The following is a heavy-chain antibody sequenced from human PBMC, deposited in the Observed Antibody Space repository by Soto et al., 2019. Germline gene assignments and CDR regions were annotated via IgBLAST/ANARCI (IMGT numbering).Heavy chain of an antibody. V-gene: IGHV3-48*04. D-gene: IGHD3-22*01. Sequence: PGGSLRLSYAASGFTFSSYSMNWVRQAPGKGPEWVSYISSSSSTIYYADSVKGRFTISRDNAKNSLYLQMNSLRAEDTAVYYCATVVYYYDSTSYYYCCAQRALVTVSA. CDR2: ISSSSSTI. J-gene: IGHJ4*02. CDR3: ATVVYYYDSTSYYYC. CDR1: GFTFSSYS.